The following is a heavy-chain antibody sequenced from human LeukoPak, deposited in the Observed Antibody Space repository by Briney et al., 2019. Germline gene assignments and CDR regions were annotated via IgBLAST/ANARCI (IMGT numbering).Heavy chain of an antibody. D-gene: IGHD3-16*02. Sequence: GGSLRLSCAAPGFTFSSNRMNWVGQAPGKGLEWVSSISSSSSYIYYADSVKGRFTISRDNAKNSLYLQMNSLRAEDTAVYYCARDPYTWGSYRLPLDYWGQGTLVTVSS. CDR2: ISSSSSYI. CDR3: ARDPYTWGSYRLPLDY. CDR1: GFTFSSNR. V-gene: IGHV3-21*01. J-gene: IGHJ4*02.